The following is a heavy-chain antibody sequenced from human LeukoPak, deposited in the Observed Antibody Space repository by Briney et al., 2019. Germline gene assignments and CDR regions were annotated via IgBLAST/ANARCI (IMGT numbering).Heavy chain of an antibody. V-gene: IGHV4-30-2*01. Sequence: SQTLSLTCAVSGVSISSSGYSWSWIRQPPGKGLEWIGYIYHSGSTNYNPSLKSRVTISVDKSKNQFSLKLSSVTAADTAVYYCARGEVVPAAILYYYYGMDVWGQGTTVTVSS. D-gene: IGHD2-2*02. CDR2: IYHSGST. CDR1: GVSISSSGYS. J-gene: IGHJ6*02. CDR3: ARGEVVPAAILYYYYGMDV.